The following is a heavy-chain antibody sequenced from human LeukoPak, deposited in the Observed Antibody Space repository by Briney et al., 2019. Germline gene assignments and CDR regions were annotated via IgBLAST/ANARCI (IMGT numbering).Heavy chain of an antibody. CDR3: ARSGSYYDDAFDI. D-gene: IGHD1-26*01. CDR1: GFLFSSYR. Sequence: SGESLRLPCAASGFLFSSYRMNWVRQATGKGLEWVSYISSSSSTIYYADSVKGRFTISRDNAKNSLYLQMNSLRAEDTAVYYCARSGSYYDDAFDIWGQGTMVTVSS. J-gene: IGHJ3*02. CDR2: ISSSSSTI. V-gene: IGHV3-48*01.